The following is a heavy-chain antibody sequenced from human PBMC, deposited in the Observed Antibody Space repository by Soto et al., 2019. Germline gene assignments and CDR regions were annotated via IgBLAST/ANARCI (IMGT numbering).Heavy chain of an antibody. CDR3: AKDQWSIVATSVFDY. CDR1: GFTFSSYG. D-gene: IGHD5-12*01. CDR2: ISYDGSNK. V-gene: IGHV3-30*18. J-gene: IGHJ4*02. Sequence: GGSLRLSCAASGFTFSSYGMHWVRQAPGKGLEWVAVISYDGSNKYYADSVKGRFTISRDNSKNTLYLQMNSLRAEDTAVYYCAKDQWSIVATSVFDYWGQGTLVTVSS.